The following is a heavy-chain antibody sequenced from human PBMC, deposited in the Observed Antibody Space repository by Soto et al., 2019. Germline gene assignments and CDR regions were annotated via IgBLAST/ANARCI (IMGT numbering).Heavy chain of an antibody. CDR2: ISYDGGNA. CDR1: GFSFSNHV. V-gene: IGHV3-30*03. D-gene: IGHD3-3*01. CDR3: ARDLTVFGVLNGDSPMDV. Sequence: GESLKISCAGSGFSFSNHVIHWVRQAPGKGLEWVAVISYDGGNAYYAESVKGRFTVSRDNSKNTMYIEMSSVRGDDTAVYYCARDLTVFGVLNGDSPMDVWGQGTTVTVYS. J-gene: IGHJ6*02.